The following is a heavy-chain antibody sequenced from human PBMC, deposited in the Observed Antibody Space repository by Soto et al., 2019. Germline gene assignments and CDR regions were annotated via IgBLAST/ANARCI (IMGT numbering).Heavy chain of an antibody. V-gene: IGHV4-59*12. Sequence: PSETLSLTCTVSGGSISNYYWSWIRQPPGKGLEWIGYIYSSGSTNYNPSLKSRVTISADTSKNQFSLKLSSVTAADTAVYYCAREGLRWFGELLSGWFDPWGQGTLVTVSS. CDR2: IYSSGST. J-gene: IGHJ5*02. D-gene: IGHD3-10*01. CDR1: GGSISNYY. CDR3: AREGLRWFGELLSGWFDP.